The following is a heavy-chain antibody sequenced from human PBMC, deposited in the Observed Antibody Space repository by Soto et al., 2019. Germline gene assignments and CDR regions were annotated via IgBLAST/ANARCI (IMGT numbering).Heavy chain of an antibody. CDR3: ARRGDCSGGSCYLDAFDI. Sequence: AASVKVSCKASGYTFTSYDINWVRQATGQGLEWMGWMNPNSGNTGYAQKFQGRVTMTRNTSISTAYMELSSLRSEDTAVYYCARRGDCSGGSCYLDAFDIWGQGTMVTVSS. D-gene: IGHD2-15*01. J-gene: IGHJ3*02. V-gene: IGHV1-8*01. CDR2: MNPNSGNT. CDR1: GYTFTSYD.